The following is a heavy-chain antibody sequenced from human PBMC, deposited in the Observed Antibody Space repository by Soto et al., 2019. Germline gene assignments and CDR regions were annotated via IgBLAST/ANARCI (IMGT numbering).Heavy chain of an antibody. V-gene: IGHV3-21*02. CDR2: ISSSGSDI. CDR3: AKVGPVWGAADF. D-gene: IGHD3-16*01. Sequence: EAQLGESGGGLVKPGGSLRLSCAASGFSFSSYSINWVRQTPGKGLEWVSCISSSGSDIYYADSAKGRFTISRDNTKNSVFLQMNSLRAEDTAVYYCAKVGPVWGAADFWGQGTPVTVSS. J-gene: IGHJ4*02. CDR1: GFSFSSYS.